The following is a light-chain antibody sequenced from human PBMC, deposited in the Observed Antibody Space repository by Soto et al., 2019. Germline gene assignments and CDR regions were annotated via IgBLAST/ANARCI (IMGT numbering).Light chain of an antibody. V-gene: IGLV2-8*01. CDR1: SSDVGGYNY. Sequence: QSAPTQPPSASGSPGQSVTFSCTGTSSDVGGYNYVSWYQQYPGKAPKLMIYEVYKRHSGVPDRFSGPKSGNTASLTVSGLQPEDEADYYCSAYAGSSTWVFGGGTKVTVL. CDR2: EVY. CDR3: SAYAGSSTWV. J-gene: IGLJ2*01.